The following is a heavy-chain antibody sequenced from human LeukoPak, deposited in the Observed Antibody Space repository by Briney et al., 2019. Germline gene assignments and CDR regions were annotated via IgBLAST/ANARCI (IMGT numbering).Heavy chain of an antibody. CDR1: GFTFGDYA. CDR2: IRSKAYGGTT. V-gene: IGHV3-49*04. J-gene: IGHJ4*02. Sequence: GGSLRLSCTASGFTFGDYAMSWVRQAPGKGLEWVGFIRSKAYGGTTEYAASAKGRFTISRDDSKSIAYLQMNSLKTEDTAVYYCTRDRPFYLQYLTYDYWGQGTLVTVSS. CDR3: TRDRPFYLQYLTYDY. D-gene: IGHD4-11*01.